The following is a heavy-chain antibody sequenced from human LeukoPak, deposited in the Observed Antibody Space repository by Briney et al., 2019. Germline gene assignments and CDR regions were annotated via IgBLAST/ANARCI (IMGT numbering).Heavy chain of an antibody. D-gene: IGHD3-22*01. CDR3: AKVSGVRGYYYDSSGYFPDY. CDR2: ISGSGGST. Sequence: PGGSLRLSCAASGFTFSSYAMSWVRQAPEKGLEWVSAISGSGGSTYYADSVKGRFTISRDNSKNTLYLQMNSLRAEDTAVYYCAKVSGVRGYYYDSSGYFPDYWGQGTLVTVSS. V-gene: IGHV3-23*01. J-gene: IGHJ4*02. CDR1: GFTFSSYA.